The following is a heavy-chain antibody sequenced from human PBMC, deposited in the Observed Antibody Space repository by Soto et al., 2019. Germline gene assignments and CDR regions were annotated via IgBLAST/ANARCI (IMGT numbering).Heavy chain of an antibody. CDR2: IYYSGST. D-gene: IGHD2-15*01. V-gene: IGHV4-31*03. CDR3: ARTTRSYCSGGSCYSFSVKYYFDY. Sequence: QVQLQESGPGLVKPSQTLSLTCTVSGGSISSGGYYWSWIRQHPGKGLEWIGYIYYSGSTYYNPSLKSRVTISVDTSKNQFALKLSSVTAADTAVYYCARTTRSYCSGGSCYSFSVKYYFDYWVQGTLVTVSS. CDR1: GGSISSGGYY. J-gene: IGHJ4*02.